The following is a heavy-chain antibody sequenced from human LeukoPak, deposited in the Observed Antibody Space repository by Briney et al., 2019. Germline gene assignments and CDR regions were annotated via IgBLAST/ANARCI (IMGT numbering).Heavy chain of an antibody. CDR3: AKSRGRYFDWPNYGMDV. CDR1: GFTFSSYA. D-gene: IGHD3-9*01. V-gene: IGHV3-23*01. CDR2: ISGSGGST. J-gene: IGHJ6*02. Sequence: GGSLRLSCAASGFTFSSYAMSWVRQAPGKGLEWVSAISGSGGSTYYADSVKGRFTISGDNSKNTLYLQMNSLRAEDTAVYYCAKSRGRYFDWPNYGMDVWGQGTTVTVSS.